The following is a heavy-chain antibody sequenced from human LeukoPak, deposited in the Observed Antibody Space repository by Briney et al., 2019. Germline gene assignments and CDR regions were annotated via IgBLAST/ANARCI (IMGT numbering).Heavy chain of an antibody. CDR3: ARGTPRYCSGGSCYNGMDV. CDR1: GGSFSGYC. D-gene: IGHD2-15*01. J-gene: IGHJ6*02. Sequence: SETLSLTCAVYGGSFSGYCWSWIRQPPGKGLEWIGEINHSGSTNYNPSLKSRVTISVDTSKNQFSLKLSSVTAADTAVYYCARGTPRYCSGGSCYNGMDVWGQGTTVTVSS. CDR2: INHSGST. V-gene: IGHV4-34*01.